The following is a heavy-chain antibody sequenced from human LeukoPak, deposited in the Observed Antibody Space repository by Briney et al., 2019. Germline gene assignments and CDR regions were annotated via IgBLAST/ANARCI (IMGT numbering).Heavy chain of an antibody. CDR2: INHSGST. J-gene: IGHJ6*02. CDR3: ARNYYYYYGMDV. V-gene: IGHV4-34*01. CDR1: GGSFSGYY. Sequence: SETLPLTCAVYGGSFSGYYWSWIRQPPGKGLEWIGEINHSGSTNYNPSLKSRVTISVDTSKNQFSLKLSSVTAADTAVYYCARNYYYYYGMDVWGQGTTVTVSS.